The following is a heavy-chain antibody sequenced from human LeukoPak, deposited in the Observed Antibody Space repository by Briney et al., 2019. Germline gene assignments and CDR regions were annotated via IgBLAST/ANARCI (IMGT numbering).Heavy chain of an antibody. J-gene: IGHJ5*02. D-gene: IGHD2-2*01. Sequence: ASGNVSCKVSRSTPTELSMHWERQAPGEGRGWMGGFDPEDGETINTQKFQGRVTMTEDTSTDTAYMELSSLRSEDTAVYYCAAYRYCSTTCANWFDPWGQGTLVTVSS. CDR3: AAYRYCSTTCANWFDP. CDR2: FDPEDGET. V-gene: IGHV1-24*01. CDR1: RSTPTELS.